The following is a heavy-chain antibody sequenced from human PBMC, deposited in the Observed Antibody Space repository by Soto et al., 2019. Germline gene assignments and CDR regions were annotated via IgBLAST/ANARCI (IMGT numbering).Heavy chain of an antibody. Sequence: VQLVESGGGVVQPGRSLRLSCAASGFTFSSYGMHWVRQAPGKGLEWVSYISSSGSTIYYADSVKGRFTISRDNAKNSLYLQMNSLRAEDTAVYYCARDASRSWELRRAFDIWGQGTMVTVSS. CDR3: ARDASRSWELRRAFDI. CDR2: ISSSGSTI. J-gene: IGHJ3*02. V-gene: IGHV3-48*04. CDR1: GFTFSSYG. D-gene: IGHD1-26*01.